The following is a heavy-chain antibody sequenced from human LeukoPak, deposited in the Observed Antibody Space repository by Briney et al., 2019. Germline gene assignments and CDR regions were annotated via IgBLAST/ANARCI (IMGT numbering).Heavy chain of an antibody. V-gene: IGHV1-18*01. CDR1: GYTFTRYG. CDR2: ISAYNGNT. Sequence: GASVKVSCKASGYTFTRYGISWVRQAPGQGLEWMGWISAYNGNTNYAQKLQGRVTMTTDTSTSTAYMELRSLRSDDTAVYYCATNYYGDYEGEVYFDYWGQGTLVTISS. J-gene: IGHJ4*02. CDR3: ATNYYGDYEGEVYFDY. D-gene: IGHD4-17*01.